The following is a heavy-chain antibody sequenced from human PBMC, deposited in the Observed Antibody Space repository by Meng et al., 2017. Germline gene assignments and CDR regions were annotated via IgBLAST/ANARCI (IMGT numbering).Heavy chain of an antibody. J-gene: IGHJ4*02. V-gene: IGHV3-23*01. D-gene: IGHD3-22*01. CDR2: ISGSGGNT. CDR1: GFTFSTYS. Sequence: GESLKISCAASGFTFSTYSMRWVRQAPGKGLEWVSGISGSGGNTNYADSVKGRFTTSRDNSKNTLYLQMNNLRAEDTAVYYCASGGGYYNDYWGQGTLVTVSS. CDR3: ASGGGYYNDY.